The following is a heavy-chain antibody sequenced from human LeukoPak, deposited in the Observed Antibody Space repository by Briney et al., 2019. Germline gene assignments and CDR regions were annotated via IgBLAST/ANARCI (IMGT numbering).Heavy chain of an antibody. D-gene: IGHD1-26*01. V-gene: IGHV6-1*01. CDR1: GDSVSSNSAA. CDR2: TYYRSKFYN. Sequence: SQTLSLTCAISGDSVSSNSAAWNWIRQSPSRGLEWLGRTYYRSKFYNDYAVSVRSRITINPDTSNNQFSLQLNSVTPEDTAVYYCARDAHRGRRDAFDIWGQGTMVTVSS. J-gene: IGHJ3*02. CDR3: ARDAHRGRRDAFDI.